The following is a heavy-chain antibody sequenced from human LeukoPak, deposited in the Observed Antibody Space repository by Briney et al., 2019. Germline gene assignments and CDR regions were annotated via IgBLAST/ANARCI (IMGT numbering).Heavy chain of an antibody. J-gene: IGHJ4*02. CDR3: AKCRAPYYYDSSGPVDY. CDR2: ISGSGGST. CDR1: GFTFSSYA. D-gene: IGHD3-22*01. V-gene: IGHV3-23*01. Sequence: GGSLRLSCAASGFTFSSYAMSWVRQAPGKGQEWVSAISGSGGSTYYADSVKGRFTISRDNSKNTLYLQMNSLRAEDTAVYYCAKCRAPYYYDSSGPVDYWGQGTLVTVSS.